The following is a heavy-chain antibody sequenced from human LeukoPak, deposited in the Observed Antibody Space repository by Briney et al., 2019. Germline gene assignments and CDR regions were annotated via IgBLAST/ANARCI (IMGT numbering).Heavy chain of an antibody. J-gene: IGHJ6*02. D-gene: IGHD5-12*01. V-gene: IGHV4-34*01. CDR1: AGSFSGYY. CDR2: INHSGST. CDR3: ARGYSGYYYYYGMDV. Sequence: SETLSLTCAVYAGSFSGYYWSWIRQPPGKGLEWIGEINHSGSTNYNPSLKSRVTISVDTSKNQFSLKLSSVTAADTAVYYCARGYSGYYYYYGMDVWGQGTTVTVSS.